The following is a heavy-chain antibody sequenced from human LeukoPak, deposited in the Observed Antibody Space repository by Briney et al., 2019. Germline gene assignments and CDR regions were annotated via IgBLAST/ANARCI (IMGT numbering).Heavy chain of an antibody. CDR3: AKAPFWSGYYYYYYMDV. V-gene: IGHV3-30*02. Sequence: PVGSLRLSCAASGFTFSSYGMHWVRQAPGKGLEWVAFIRYDGSNKYYADSVKGRFTISRDNSKNTLYLQMNSLRAEDTAVYYCAKAPFWSGYYYYYYMDVWGKGTTVTVSS. D-gene: IGHD3-3*01. CDR2: IRYDGSNK. J-gene: IGHJ6*03. CDR1: GFTFSSYG.